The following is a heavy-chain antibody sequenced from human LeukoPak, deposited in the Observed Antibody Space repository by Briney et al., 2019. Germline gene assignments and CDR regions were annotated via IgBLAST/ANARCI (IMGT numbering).Heavy chain of an antibody. V-gene: IGHV1-18*01. CDR1: GYTFASYG. Sequence: ASVKVSCKASGYTFASYGISWVRQAPGQGLEWMGWITAYNGKTNYAQKLQGRVTMTTDTSTSTAYMELRSLRAEDTALYYCARGKPVTGTPDYYSYGMDVWGQGTMVTVSS. D-gene: IGHD1-20*01. J-gene: IGHJ6*02. CDR2: ITAYNGKT. CDR3: ARGKPVTGTPDYYSYGMDV.